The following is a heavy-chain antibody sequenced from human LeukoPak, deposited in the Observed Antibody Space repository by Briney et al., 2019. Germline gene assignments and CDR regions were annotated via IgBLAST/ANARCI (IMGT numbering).Heavy chain of an antibody. CDR1: GFIFSTYN. CDR3: ARDQDGY. Sequence: GGSLRLSCAASGFIFSTYNMHWVRQAPGKGLAWVASISYDGNNKNYADSVKGRFTVSRDNSKNTLYLQMNSLSAEDTAVYYCARDQDGYWGRGTLVTVSS. J-gene: IGHJ4*02. V-gene: IGHV3-30-3*01. CDR2: ISYDGNNK.